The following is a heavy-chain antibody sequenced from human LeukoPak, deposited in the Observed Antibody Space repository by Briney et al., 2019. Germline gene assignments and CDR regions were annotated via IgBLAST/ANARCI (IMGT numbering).Heavy chain of an antibody. J-gene: IGHJ4*02. Sequence: GGSLRLSCAASGFTFSSYAMSWVRQAPGKGLEWVSAISGSGGSTYYADSVKGRFTISRDNSKNTLYLQMNSLRAEDTAVYYCAKDIRLGYDFWSGYSLYYFDYWGQGTLVTVSS. CDR3: AKDIRLGYDFWSGYSLYYFDY. V-gene: IGHV3-23*01. CDR1: GFTFSSYA. D-gene: IGHD3-3*01. CDR2: ISGSGGST.